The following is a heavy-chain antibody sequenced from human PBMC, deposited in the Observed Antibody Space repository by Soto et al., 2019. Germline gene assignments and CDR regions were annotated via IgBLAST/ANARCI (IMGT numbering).Heavy chain of an antibody. CDR1: GFSLTSSGVG. V-gene: IGHV2-5*02. CDR2: IFWDDEK. CDR3: AHRLRFIAVRAYDY. Sequence: QITLKESGPTLMKPTQTLTLTCTFSGFSLTSSGVGVGLIRQPPGKAPEWLAVIFWDDEKYYSPSLKIRLTITTDASKNQVVLTMSNMDPEDTATYYWAHRLRFIAVRAYDYWGQGTLVTVSS. J-gene: IGHJ4*02. D-gene: IGHD3-3*01.